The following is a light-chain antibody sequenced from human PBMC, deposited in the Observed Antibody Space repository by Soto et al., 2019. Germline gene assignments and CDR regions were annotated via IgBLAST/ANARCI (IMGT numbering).Light chain of an antibody. J-gene: IGLJ1*01. CDR1: SSNIGAGYD. CDR3: QSYDSSLSGYV. V-gene: IGLV1-40*01. Sequence: LKRLPSVNSVHVQRRPIIRNKSSSNIGAGYDVHWYQQLPGTAPNLPIYGNSNRPSGVPDRFSGSKSGTSASLAITGLQAEDEADYYCQSYDSSLSGYVFVTGTKVTVL. CDR2: GNS.